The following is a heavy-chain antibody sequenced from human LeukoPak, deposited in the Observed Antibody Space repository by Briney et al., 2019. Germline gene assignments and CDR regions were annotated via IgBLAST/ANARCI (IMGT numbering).Heavy chain of an antibody. J-gene: IGHJ4*02. CDR2: IFPSDSAN. V-gene: IGHV5-51*03. Sequence: KSGESMTTSWTGSESSFATYWIGWVRQMPEEGLGWMGIIFPSDSANRYSPSLHSQATISADKAISTAYLQWSSLKASDTTIYYCASEYCSGGNCYFDYWGQG. CDR3: ASEYCSGGNCYFDY. CDR1: ESSFATYW. D-gene: IGHD2-15*01.